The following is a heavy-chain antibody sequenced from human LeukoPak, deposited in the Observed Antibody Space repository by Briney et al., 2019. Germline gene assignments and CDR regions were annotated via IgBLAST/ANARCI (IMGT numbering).Heavy chain of an antibody. CDR1: GFTFSSYA. Sequence: PGGSLRLSCAASGFTFSSYAMSWVRQAPGKGLEWVSGITWNIGRIGYADSVECRFTISRDNAKNSLYLQMNSLRAEDTALYYCAKHGYYDSTGYIDYWGQGTVVTVSS. CDR2: ITWNIGRI. CDR3: AKHGYYDSTGYIDY. D-gene: IGHD3-22*01. J-gene: IGHJ4*02. V-gene: IGHV3-9*01.